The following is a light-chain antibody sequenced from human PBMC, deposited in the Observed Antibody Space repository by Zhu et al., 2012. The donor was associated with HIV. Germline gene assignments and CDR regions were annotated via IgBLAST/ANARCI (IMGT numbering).Light chain of an antibody. CDR3: QHYNGYPVT. J-gene: IGKJ4*01. CDR1: QSISGW. CDR2: KAS. Sequence: DIQMTQSPSTLSASVGDRVTITCRASQSISGWLAWYQQKSGKAPKLLIHKASSLESGVPSRFSGSGSGTEFTLTISSLQPDDSGNYFCQHYNGYPVTFGGGTKVEIK. V-gene: IGKV1-5*03.